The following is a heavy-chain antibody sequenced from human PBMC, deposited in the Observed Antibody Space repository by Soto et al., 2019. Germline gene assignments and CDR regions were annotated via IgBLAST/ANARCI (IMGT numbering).Heavy chain of an antibody. D-gene: IGHD2-2*01. Sequence: QVQLVQSGAEVKKPESSVKVSCKTSGGTFVRHVISWVRQAPGQGPEWMGKINPLSGIPNYAQKFQDRVTFTADTDSSTAYMELSSLRSDDTAVYYCATPACAATWCSPSLNLDHWGQGTLVTVSS. V-gene: IGHV1-69*09. CDR2: INPLSGIP. J-gene: IGHJ4*02. CDR1: GGTFVRHV. CDR3: ATPACAATWCSPSLNLDH.